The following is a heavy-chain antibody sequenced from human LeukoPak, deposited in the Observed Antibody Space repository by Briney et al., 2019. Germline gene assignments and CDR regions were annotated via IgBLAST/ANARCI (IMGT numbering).Heavy chain of an antibody. CDR2: IYTSGST. CDR3: ASSRGYSSSLWYYYMDV. D-gene: IGHD6-13*01. V-gene: IGHV4-4*07. Sequence: SETLSLTCTVSGGSISSYYWSWIRQPAGKGLEWIGRIYTSGSTNYNPSLKSRVTMSVDTSKNQFSLKLSSVTAADTGVYYCASSRGYSSSLWYYYMDVWGKGTTVTVSS. J-gene: IGHJ6*03. CDR1: GGSISSYY.